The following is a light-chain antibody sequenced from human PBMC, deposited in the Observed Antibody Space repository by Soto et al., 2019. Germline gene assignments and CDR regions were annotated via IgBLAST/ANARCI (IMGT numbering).Light chain of an antibody. CDR3: QQYNNWPRT. V-gene: IGKV3-15*01. J-gene: IGKJ1*01. CDR2: GAS. CDR1: QSVTYN. Sequence: EIVMTQSPATLSVSPGERATLSCRASQSVTYNLAWYQQTPGQAPRLLIYGASTRATGIPARFSGSGSGTEFTLTISSLQSEEFAVYYCQQYNNWPRTFGQRTKVDIK.